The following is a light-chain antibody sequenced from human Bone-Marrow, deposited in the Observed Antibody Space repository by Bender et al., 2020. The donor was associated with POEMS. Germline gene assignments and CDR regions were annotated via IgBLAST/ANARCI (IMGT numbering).Light chain of an antibody. CDR1: SSDVGHYNL. CDR2: DVT. Sequence: QSALTQPASVSGSPGQSITISCTGTSSDVGHYNLVSWYQQHPGKAPKLIIYDVTKRPSGVSDRFSGSKSGNTASLTISGLQAEEEAHYYCSSYAGTNTFDVFGGGTKVTVL. J-gene: IGLJ2*01. CDR3: SSYAGTNTFDV. V-gene: IGLV2-23*02.